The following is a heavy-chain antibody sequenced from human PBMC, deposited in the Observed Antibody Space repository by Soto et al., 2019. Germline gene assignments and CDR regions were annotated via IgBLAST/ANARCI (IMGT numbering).Heavy chain of an antibody. J-gene: IGHJ4*02. V-gene: IGHV4-34*01. CDR1: GGSFSGYY. CDR3: ARVHRGPPRD. Sequence: SETLSLTCAVYGGSFSGYYWSWIRQPPGKGLEWIGEINHSGSTNYNPSLKSRVTISVDTSKNQFSLKLSSVTAADTAVYYCARVHRGPPRDWGQGTLVTVSS. D-gene: IGHD3-10*01. CDR2: INHSGST.